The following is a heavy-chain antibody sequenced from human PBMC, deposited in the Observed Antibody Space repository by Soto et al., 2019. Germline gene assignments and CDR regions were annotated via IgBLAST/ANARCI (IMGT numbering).Heavy chain of an antibody. J-gene: IGHJ6*03. CDR3: ARHQADPYYMDV. CDR2: IYYSGST. V-gene: IGHV4-59*08. Sequence: ASETLSLTCTVSGGSISSYYWSWIRQPPGKGLEWIGYIYYSGSTNYNPSLKSRVTISVDTSKNQFSLKLSSVTAADTAVYYCARHQADPYYMDVWGKGTTVTVSS. CDR1: GGSISSYY.